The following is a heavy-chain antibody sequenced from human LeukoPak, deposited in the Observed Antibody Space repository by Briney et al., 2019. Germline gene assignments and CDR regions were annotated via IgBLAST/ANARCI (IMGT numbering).Heavy chain of an antibody. CDR3: AKVGEYYGAGASFDY. D-gene: IGHD3-10*01. Sequence: GGALRLSCAVSGFTFSTYGMSWVGQTPGKGLEWVSTISASGDTTDYADSVKGRFTISRDNSQNTLYLQMSSLRADDTAVYYCAKVGEYYGAGASFDYWGQGTLVTVSS. CDR1: GFTFSTYG. V-gene: IGHV3-23*01. CDR2: ISASGDTT. J-gene: IGHJ4*02.